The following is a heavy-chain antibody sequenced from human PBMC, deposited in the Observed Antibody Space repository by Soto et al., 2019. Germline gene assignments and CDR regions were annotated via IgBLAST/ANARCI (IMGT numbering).Heavy chain of an antibody. Sequence: QVQLVESGGGVVQPGRSLRLSCVASGFTFSDYGMHWVRQAPGKGLEWVAVVPYDGSKNYYADSVKGRFTISRDNSKNTLYLQMNSLRAEDTAIYYCAKDLSVIDTVNYFDYWGQGTLVTVSS. V-gene: IGHV3-30*18. J-gene: IGHJ4*02. D-gene: IGHD4-17*01. CDR2: VPYDGSKN. CDR1: GFTFSDYG. CDR3: AKDLSVIDTVNYFDY.